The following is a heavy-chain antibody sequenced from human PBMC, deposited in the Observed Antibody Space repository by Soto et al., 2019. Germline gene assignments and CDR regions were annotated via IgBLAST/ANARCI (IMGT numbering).Heavy chain of an antibody. V-gene: IGHV1-69*04. D-gene: IGHD1-7*01. Sequence: SVKVSCKASGGTFSSYTISWVRQAPGQGLECMGRIIPILGIANYAQKFQGRVTITADKSTSTAYMELSSLRSEDTAVYYCARERRNWNYYVGYAFDIWGQGTMVTVSS. CDR1: GGTFSSYT. CDR3: ARERRNWNYYVGYAFDI. J-gene: IGHJ3*02. CDR2: IIPILGIA.